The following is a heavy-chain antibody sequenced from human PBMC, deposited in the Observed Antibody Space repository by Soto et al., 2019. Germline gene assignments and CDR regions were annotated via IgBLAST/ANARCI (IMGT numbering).Heavy chain of an antibody. CDR3: AKDYYYDSSGYYYAH. CDR2: ISWNSGSI. J-gene: IGHJ4*02. D-gene: IGHD3-22*01. V-gene: IGHV3-9*01. CDR1: GFTFEEVA. Sequence: GGSLRLSCTAAGFTFEEVAMHWVRQVPGKGLEWVSGISWNSGSIGYADSVKGRFTISRDNAKNSLYLQMNSLRAEDTALYYCAKDYYYDSSGYYYAHWGQGTLVTVSS.